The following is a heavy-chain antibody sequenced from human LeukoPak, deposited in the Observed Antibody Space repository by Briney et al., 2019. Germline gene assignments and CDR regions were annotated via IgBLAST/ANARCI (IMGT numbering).Heavy chain of an antibody. D-gene: IGHD2-2*01. J-gene: IGHJ4*02. Sequence: GGSLRLSCAASGFTFSTYAMHWVRQAPGKGVEYVSAISSNGGSTYYANSVKGRFTISRDNSKNTLYLQMGSLRAEDMAVYYCARGGGDCSSTSCYLEYWGQGTLVTVSP. V-gene: IGHV3-64*01. CDR3: ARGGGDCSSTSCYLEY. CDR2: ISSNGGST. CDR1: GFTFSTYA.